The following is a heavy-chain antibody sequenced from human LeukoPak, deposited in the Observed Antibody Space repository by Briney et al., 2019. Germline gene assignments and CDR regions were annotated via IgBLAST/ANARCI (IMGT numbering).Heavy chain of an antibody. CDR2: ISSSGSTI. V-gene: IGHV3-11*04. CDR1: GFTFSDYY. CDR3: ARDLVEALDDY. Sequence: GGSLRLSCAASGFTFSDYYMSWIRQAPGKGLEWVSYISSSGSTIYYADSVKGRFTISRDNAENSLYLQMNSLRAEDTAVYYCARDLVEALDDYWGQGTLVTVSS. J-gene: IGHJ4*02. D-gene: IGHD3-3*01.